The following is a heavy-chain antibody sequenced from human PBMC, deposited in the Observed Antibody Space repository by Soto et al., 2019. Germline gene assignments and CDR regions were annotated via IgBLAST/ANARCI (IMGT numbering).Heavy chain of an antibody. D-gene: IGHD6-13*01. CDR2: IYPGDSET. J-gene: IGHJ4*02. V-gene: IGHV5-51*01. Sequence: GESLKISCKGSGYSFTNYWIGWVRQMPGKGLEWMGIIYPGDSETRYNPSFEGQVTFSADKSISTAYLQWSNLKASDTAIYYCARHFSSNWFFFEYWGQGTVVTV. CDR1: GYSFTNYW. CDR3: ARHFSSNWFFFEY.